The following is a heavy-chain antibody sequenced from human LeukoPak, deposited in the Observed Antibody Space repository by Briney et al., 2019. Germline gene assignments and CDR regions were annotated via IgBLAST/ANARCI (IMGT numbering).Heavy chain of an antibody. D-gene: IGHD1-14*01. V-gene: IGHV5-51*01. J-gene: IGHJ2*01. Sequence: GESLKISCKGSGYSFTSYWIGWVRQMPGKGLEWMGIIYPGDSDTRYSPSFQGQVTNSADKSISTAYLQWSSLKASDTAMYYCARLTTPPDWYFDLWGRGTLVTVSS. CDR3: ARLTTPPDWYFDL. CDR1: GYSFTSYW. CDR2: IYPGDSDT.